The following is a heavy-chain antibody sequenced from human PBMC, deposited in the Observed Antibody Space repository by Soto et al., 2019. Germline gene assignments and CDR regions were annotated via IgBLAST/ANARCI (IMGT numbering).Heavy chain of an antibody. CDR1: GLTFSSYA. J-gene: IGHJ3*02. V-gene: IGHV3-23*01. CDR2: ISGSGGST. Sequence: EVQLLESGGGLVQPGGSLRLSCAASGLTFSSYAMSWVRQAPGKGLEWVSAISGSGGSTYYADSVKGRFTISRDNSKNTLYLQMNSLRAEDTAVYYCAKQMGNGDYAPVQTRDPGDAFDIWGQGTMVTVSS. D-gene: IGHD4-17*01. CDR3: AKQMGNGDYAPVQTRDPGDAFDI.